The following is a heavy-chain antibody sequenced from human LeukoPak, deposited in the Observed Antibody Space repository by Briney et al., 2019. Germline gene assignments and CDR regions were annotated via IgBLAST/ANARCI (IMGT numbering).Heavy chain of an antibody. CDR2: ISWNGGSI. D-gene: IGHD3-10*01. J-gene: IGHJ4*02. CDR1: GFTFDDYA. V-gene: IGHV3-9*01. CDR3: AKDISGSGGYYNDY. Sequence: PGRSLRLSCAASGFTFDDYAMHWVRQAPGKGLEWVSGISWNGGSIGYADSVKGRFTISRDNAKNSLYLQMNSLRAEDTALYYCAKDISGSGGYYNDYWGQGTLVTVSS.